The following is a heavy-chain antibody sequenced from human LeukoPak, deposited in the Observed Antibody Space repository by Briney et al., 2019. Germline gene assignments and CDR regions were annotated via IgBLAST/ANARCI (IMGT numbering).Heavy chain of an antibody. J-gene: IGHJ4*02. D-gene: IGHD3-10*01. CDR3: AKDTRAVSVGSFDY. V-gene: IGHV3-9*01. CDR1: GFTFDDFA. CDR2: ITWNSDTT. Sequence: PGGSLRLSCVASGFTFDDFAMHWVRQLPGKGLEWVSGITWNSDTTGYADSVKGRFTISRDNAKNSLYLQMNSLRAEDTAVYYCAKDTRAVSVGSFDYWGQGTLVTFSS.